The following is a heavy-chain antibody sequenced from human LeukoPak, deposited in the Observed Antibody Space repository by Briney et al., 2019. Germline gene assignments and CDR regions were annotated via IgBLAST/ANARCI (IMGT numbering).Heavy chain of an antibody. CDR1: GGSFSGYY. Sequence: SETLSLTCAVYGGSFSGYYWSWIRQPPGKGLEWIGEINHSGSTNYNPSLKSRVTMSVDTSKNQFSLKLNSVTAADTAVYYCARDRGIAAAADAFDIWGQGTMVTVSS. V-gene: IGHV4-34*01. CDR2: INHSGST. D-gene: IGHD6-13*01. CDR3: ARDRGIAAAADAFDI. J-gene: IGHJ3*02.